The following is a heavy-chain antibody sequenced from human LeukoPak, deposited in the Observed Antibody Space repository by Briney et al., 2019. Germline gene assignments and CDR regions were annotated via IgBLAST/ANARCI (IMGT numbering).Heavy chain of an antibody. J-gene: IGHJ4*02. CDR2: ISYDGSNK. D-gene: IGHD1-26*01. CDR1: GFTFSSYA. Sequence: GGSLRLSCTASGFTFSSYAMHWVRQAPGKGLEWVAVISYDGSNKYYADSVKGRFTISRDNSKNTLYLQMNSLRAEDTAVYYCARGVGATFAGSWGYYFDYWGQGTLVTVSS. CDR3: ARGVGATFAGSWGYYFDY. V-gene: IGHV3-30-3*01.